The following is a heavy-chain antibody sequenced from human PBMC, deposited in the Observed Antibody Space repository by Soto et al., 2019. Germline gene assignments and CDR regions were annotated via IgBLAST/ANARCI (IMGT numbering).Heavy chain of an antibody. D-gene: IGHD3-22*01. CDR3: AREGIRITMIVVVTGFAFDI. J-gene: IGHJ3*02. V-gene: IGHV1-2*02. Sequence: ASVKVSCKASGYTFTGYYMHWVRQAPGQGLEWMGWINPNSGGTNYAQKFQGRVTMTRDTSVSTAYMELSRLRSDDTAVYYCAREGIRITMIVVVTGFAFDIWGQGTMVTVSS. CDR2: INPNSGGT. CDR1: GYTFTGYY.